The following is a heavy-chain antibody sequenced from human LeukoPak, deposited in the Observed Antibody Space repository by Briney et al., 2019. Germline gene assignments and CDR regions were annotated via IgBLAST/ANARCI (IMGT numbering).Heavy chain of an antibody. CDR3: ARTGYSSGWYRVDYFDY. Sequence: PGGSLRLSCAASGFTFSSYWMSWVRQAPGKGLEWVANIKQGGSEKYYVDSVKGRFTISRDNAKNSLYLQMNSLRAEGTAVYYCARTGYSSGWYRVDYFDYWGQGTLVTVSS. V-gene: IGHV3-7*01. D-gene: IGHD6-19*01. J-gene: IGHJ4*02. CDR2: IKQGGSEK. CDR1: GFTFSSYW.